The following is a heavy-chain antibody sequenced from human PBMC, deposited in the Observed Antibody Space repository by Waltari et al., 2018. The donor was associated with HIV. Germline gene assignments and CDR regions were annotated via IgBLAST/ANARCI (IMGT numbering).Heavy chain of an antibody. D-gene: IGHD6-19*01. CDR3: VRAAIYSRGCFDY. V-gene: IGHV1-8*01. Sequence: QVQLVQSGAEVKKPGASVKVSCKASGYYFTSYDINWVRQATGQGLEWMGWMNPNSGDTGYAQKFQGRITMTSNTSISTVYMELSSLTSEETAVYYCVRAAIYSRGCFDYWGQGTLVTVSS. CDR2: MNPNSGDT. CDR1: GYYFTSYD. J-gene: IGHJ4*02.